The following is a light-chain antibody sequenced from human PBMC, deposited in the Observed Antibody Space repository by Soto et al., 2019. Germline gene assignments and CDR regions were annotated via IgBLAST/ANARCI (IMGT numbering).Light chain of an antibody. CDR2: ADT. J-gene: IGLJ1*01. CDR3: QSYDGSLRRSV. CDR1: SSNIGAGYD. Sequence: QSVLTQPPSVSGAPGQRVTISCTGSSSNIGAGYDVHWYQQLPGTAPKLLISADTNRPSGVPDRFSGSKSGTSASLAITGLQAEDEADYYCQSYDGSLRRSVFGTGTKLTV. V-gene: IGLV1-40*01.